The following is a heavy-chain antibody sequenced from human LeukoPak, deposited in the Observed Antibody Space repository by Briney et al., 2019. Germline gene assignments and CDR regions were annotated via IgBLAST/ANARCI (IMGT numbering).Heavy chain of an antibody. V-gene: IGHV3-74*01. D-gene: IGHD3-16*01. CDR3: SRDRIEYSFGTGFDY. CDR1: GFTFSTYW. J-gene: IGHJ4*02. CDR2: INTDGTST. Sequence: GGSLRLSCAASGFTFSTYWMHWVRQAPGKGLVWVSRINTDGTSTNYSDSVKGRFTISRGNAKNTLYLQMNSLRAEDTAVYYCSRDRIEYSFGTGFDYWGREPWSPSP.